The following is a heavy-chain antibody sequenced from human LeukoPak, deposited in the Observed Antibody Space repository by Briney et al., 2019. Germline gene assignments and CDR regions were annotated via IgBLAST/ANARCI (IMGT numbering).Heavy chain of an antibody. CDR3: AGRTTLSYYYYYYMDV. D-gene: IGHD1-1*01. V-gene: IGHV3-48*03. CDR2: ISSSGSTI. CDR1: GFTFSSYE. Sequence: GGSLRLSCAASGFTFSSYEMNWVRQAPGKGLEWVSYISSSGSTIYYADSVKGRFTISRDNAKNSLYLQMNSLRAEDTAVYYCAGRTTLSYYYYYYMDVWGKGTTVTISS. J-gene: IGHJ6*03.